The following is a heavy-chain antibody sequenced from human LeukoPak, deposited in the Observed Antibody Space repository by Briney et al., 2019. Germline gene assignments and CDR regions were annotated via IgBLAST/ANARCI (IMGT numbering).Heavy chain of an antibody. J-gene: IGHJ4*02. V-gene: IGHV4-59*08. CDR2: IYYSGST. Sequence: SETLSLTCTVSGGSISSYYWSWIRQPPGKGLEWIGYIYYSGSTNYNPSLKSRVTISVDTSKNQFSLKLSSVTAADTAVYYCARLDYFRFSSSWTIDYWGQGTLVTVSS. CDR1: GGSISSYY. CDR3: ARLDYFRFSSSWTIDY. D-gene: IGHD6-13*01.